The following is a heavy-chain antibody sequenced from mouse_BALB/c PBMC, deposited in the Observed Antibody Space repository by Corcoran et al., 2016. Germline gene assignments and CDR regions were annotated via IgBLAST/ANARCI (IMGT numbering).Heavy chain of an antibody. D-gene: IGHD2-1*01. Sequence: QVTLTESGPGILQPSQTLSLTCSFSGFSLSTSGMGVSWIRQPSGKGLEWLAHIYWDDDKPYNPSLKSRLTISKDTSRNQVFLKITSVDTADTATYYCARRCYYGNYVGFAYWGQGTLVTVSA. CDR3: ARRCYYGNYVGFAY. CDR1: GFSLSTSGMG. V-gene: IGHV8-12*01. J-gene: IGHJ3*01. CDR2: IYWDDDK.